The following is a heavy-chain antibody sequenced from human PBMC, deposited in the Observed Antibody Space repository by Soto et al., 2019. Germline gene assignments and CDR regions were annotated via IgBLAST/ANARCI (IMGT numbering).Heavy chain of an antibody. D-gene: IGHD4-17*01. Sequence: EVELVESGGGLVQPGGSLRLSCAASGFMFGNYWMTWVRHAPGKGLEWVANIKRDGSEEYYVDSVRGRFTISRDNADNSHFLHMNSLRPDDTAVYYCARVRANDYEIDYWGQGALVTVSS. J-gene: IGHJ4*02. CDR3: ARVRANDYEIDY. V-gene: IGHV3-7*03. CDR2: IKRDGSEE. CDR1: GFMFGNYW.